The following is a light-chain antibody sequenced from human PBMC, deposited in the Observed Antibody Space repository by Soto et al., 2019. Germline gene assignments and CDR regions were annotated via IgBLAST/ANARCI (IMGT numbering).Light chain of an antibody. CDR3: KSYAGSNTYV. J-gene: IGLJ1*01. Sequence: QSALVQPPSVSGSPGQSGTISCTGTSSDIGIYDFVSWYQHHPGKAPRLIIYEVVQRPSGVPDRFSGSKSGNTASLTVSGLQAADEADYFCKSYAGSNTYVFGSGTKLTVL. V-gene: IGLV2-8*01. CDR2: EVV. CDR1: SSDIGIYDF.